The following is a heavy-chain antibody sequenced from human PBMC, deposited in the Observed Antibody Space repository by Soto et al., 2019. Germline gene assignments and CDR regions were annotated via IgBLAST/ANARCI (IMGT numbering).Heavy chain of an antibody. V-gene: IGHV3-30-3*01. D-gene: IGHD3-3*01. J-gene: IGHJ4*02. CDR2: ISYDGGNK. Sequence: QLVESGGGVVQPARSLKLSCTASNFVFSVYSLHWVRQAPGKGLAWVALISYDGGNKYYADSVKARFTISRDNSKNTLYLQTNSLGREDTAVYYCERDKDQYDLWGCTLDSWGKATLVTVSS. CDR3: ERDKDQYDLWGCTLDS. CDR1: NFVFSVYS.